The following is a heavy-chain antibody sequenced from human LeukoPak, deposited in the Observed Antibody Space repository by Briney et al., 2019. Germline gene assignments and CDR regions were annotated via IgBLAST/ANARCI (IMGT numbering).Heavy chain of an antibody. V-gene: IGHV1-18*01. CDR1: GYSFIING. J-gene: IGHJ5*02. CDR3: AREAGSSWPNWFDH. D-gene: IGHD6-13*01. CDR2: ISPYNGNT. Sequence: ASVTLSLTSSGYSFIINGISWGWLPPGLGLERMGWISPYNGNTKYPHMLQGRVIMTTDTSTRTAYMELSSLSSDDTADYYCAREAGSSWPNWFDHWGQGTLVTVSS.